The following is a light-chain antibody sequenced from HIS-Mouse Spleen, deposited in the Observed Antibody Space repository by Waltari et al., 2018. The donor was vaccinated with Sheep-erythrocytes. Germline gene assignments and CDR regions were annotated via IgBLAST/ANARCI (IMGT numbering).Light chain of an antibody. J-gene: IGKJ2*01. CDR1: QSLVHSDGNTY. CDR3: MQGT. Sequence: DVVMTQSPLSLPVTLGQPASISCRSSQSLVHSDGNTYLNWFQQRTGQSPRRLIYKVSNQDSGVPDRFSGSGSGTDFTLKISRVEAEDVGVYYCMQGTFGQGTKLEIK. V-gene: IGKV2-30*02. CDR2: KVS.